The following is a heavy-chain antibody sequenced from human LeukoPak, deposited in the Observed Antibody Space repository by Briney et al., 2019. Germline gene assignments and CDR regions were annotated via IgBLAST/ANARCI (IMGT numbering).Heavy chain of an antibody. D-gene: IGHD2-15*01. CDR2: INPNSGGT. J-gene: IGHJ5*01. V-gene: IGHV1-2*02. CDR1: GYTFIDYH. Sequence: ASVKVSCKGSGYTFIDYHIHWVRQAPGQGLEWMGWINPNSGGTIYAQKFQGRVTMTRDTSINAAYMELSRLTSDDAAMYYCARVSCSGGTCHDLGWFDSWGQGTLVTVSS. CDR3: ARVSCSGGTCHDLGWFDS.